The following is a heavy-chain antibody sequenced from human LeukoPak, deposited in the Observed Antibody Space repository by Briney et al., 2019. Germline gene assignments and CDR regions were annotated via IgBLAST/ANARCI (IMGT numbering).Heavy chain of an antibody. D-gene: IGHD4-17*01. CDR1: GGSFSGYY. J-gene: IGHJ6*02. Sequence: SETLSLTCAVYGGSFSGYYWSWIRQPPGKGLEWIGEINRSGSTNYNPSLKSRVTISVDTSKNQFSLKLSSVTAADTAVYYCARGRATTVYYYYYYGMDVWGQGTTVTVSS. V-gene: IGHV4-34*01. CDR3: ARGRATTVYYYYYYGMDV. CDR2: INRSGST.